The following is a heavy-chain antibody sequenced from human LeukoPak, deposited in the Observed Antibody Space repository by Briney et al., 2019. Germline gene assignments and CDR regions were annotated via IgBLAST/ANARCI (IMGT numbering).Heavy chain of an antibody. CDR3: ARSYSRGGNVALFQH. CDR2: IYYSGST. CDR1: GGSISSSSYY. J-gene: IGHJ1*01. D-gene: IGHD6-13*01. V-gene: IGHV4-39*01. Sequence: PSETLSLTCTVSGGSISSSSYYWGWIRQPPGKGLEWIGSIYYSGSTYYNPSLKSRVTISVDTFKNQFSLKLSSVTAADTAVYYCARSYSRGGNVALFQHWGQGILVTVSS.